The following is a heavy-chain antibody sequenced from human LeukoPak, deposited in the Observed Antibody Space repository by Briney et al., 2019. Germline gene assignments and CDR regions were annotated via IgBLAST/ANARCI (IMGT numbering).Heavy chain of an antibody. Sequence: GGSLRLSCAASGFTFSSYAMSWVRQAPGKGLGRVSAISGSGGSTYYADSVKGRFTISRDNSKNTLYLQMNSLRAEDTAVYYCAKKIEMATISHFDYWGQGTLVTVSS. CDR1: GFTFSSYA. J-gene: IGHJ4*02. CDR2: ISGSGGST. CDR3: AKKIEMATISHFDY. V-gene: IGHV3-23*01. D-gene: IGHD5-24*01.